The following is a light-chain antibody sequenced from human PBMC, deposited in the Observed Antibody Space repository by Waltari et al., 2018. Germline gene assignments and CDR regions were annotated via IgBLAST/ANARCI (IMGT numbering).Light chain of an antibody. V-gene: IGKV2-29*02. CDR3: MQAINLYT. Sequence: DVVMTQTPLSLSVTPGQPASFSCKSRQDLMYDDGKTYLFWYLQKPGQSPQPLMYDVASRFSGVPERFSGSGSGTDFTLTISRVEPEDVGVYYCMQAINLYTFGQGTKLEI. CDR1: QDLMYDDGKTY. CDR2: DVA. J-gene: IGKJ2*01.